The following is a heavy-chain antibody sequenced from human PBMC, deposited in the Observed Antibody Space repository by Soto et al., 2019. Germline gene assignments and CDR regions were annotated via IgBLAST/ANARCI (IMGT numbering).Heavy chain of an antibody. Sequence: QIPLLQSGAEVKKPGASVKVTCKASGYTFRNFGISWVRQVPGQGLEWMGWISAYNANANYAQKFQGRLTMTADTSTSTAYMELRSLRSDDTAVYYCARENSYFDYWGQGTLVTVSS. CDR3: ARENSYFDY. CDR2: ISAYNANA. V-gene: IGHV1-18*01. CDR1: GYTFRNFG. J-gene: IGHJ4*02.